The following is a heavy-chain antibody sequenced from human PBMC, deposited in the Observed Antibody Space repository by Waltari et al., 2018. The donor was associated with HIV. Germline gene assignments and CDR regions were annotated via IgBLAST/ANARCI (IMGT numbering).Heavy chain of an antibody. V-gene: IGHV3-74*01. CDR3: ARYRPEVHYYNGMDV. CDR1: GFAFRGYY. CDR2: ISSGGSTT. Sequence: EVQLVESGGGSLQAGGSLRLSCAASGFAFRGYYMFWVRQAPGKVLVWVSRISSGGSTTGYADSVKGRFTVSRGNSRNTLYLQMNSLRAEDTAVYYCARYRPEVHYYNGMDVWGQGTTVTVSS. D-gene: IGHD3-16*02. J-gene: IGHJ6*02.